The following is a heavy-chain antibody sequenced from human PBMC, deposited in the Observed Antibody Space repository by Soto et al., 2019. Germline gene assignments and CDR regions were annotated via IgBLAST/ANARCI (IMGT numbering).Heavy chain of an antibody. CDR1: GFTFSSYA. Sequence: EVQLLESGGGLVQPGGSLRLSCAASGFTFSSYAMSWVRQAPGKGLEWVSAISGSGGSTYYADSVKGRFTISRDNSKNTLYLQMNSLRAEDTAVYYCAKDLPGYSSSWDASDIWGQGTMVTVSS. D-gene: IGHD6-13*01. J-gene: IGHJ3*02. CDR2: ISGSGGST. CDR3: AKDLPGYSSSWDASDI. V-gene: IGHV3-23*01.